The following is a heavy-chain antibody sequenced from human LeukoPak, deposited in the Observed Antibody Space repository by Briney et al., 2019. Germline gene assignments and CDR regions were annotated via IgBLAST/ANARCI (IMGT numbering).Heavy chain of an antibody. V-gene: IGHV4-61*02. Sequence: PSETLSLTCTVSGGSISSGSYYWSWIRQPAGKGLEWIGRIYTSGSTNYNPSLESRVTISVDTSKNQFSLQLSSVTAADTAVYYCARDPVGGWKPIDYWGQGTLVTVSS. CDR3: ARDPVGGWKPIDY. D-gene: IGHD4-23*01. J-gene: IGHJ4*02. CDR2: IYTSGST. CDR1: GGSISSGSYY.